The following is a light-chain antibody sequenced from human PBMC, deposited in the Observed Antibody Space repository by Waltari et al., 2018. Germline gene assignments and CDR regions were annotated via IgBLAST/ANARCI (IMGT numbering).Light chain of an antibody. V-gene: IGLV7-43*01. CDR1: AGAVTSGNY. CDR2: STT. CDR3: LLYDGSDQV. Sequence: QTVVTQEPSLTVSPGGAVTLTCASSAGAVTSGNYPNWIQQKPGQVPRSLIHSTTNRHSWTPARFSGPLLGGKAALTLSGVQPEDEAEYYCLLYDGSDQVFGGGTKLTVL. J-gene: IGLJ3*02.